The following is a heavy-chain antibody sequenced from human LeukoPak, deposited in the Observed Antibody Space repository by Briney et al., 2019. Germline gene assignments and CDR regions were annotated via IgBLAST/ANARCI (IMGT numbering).Heavy chain of an antibody. CDR2: IYSTGNT. CDR1: GGSISGYY. J-gene: IGHJ4*02. V-gene: IGHV4-4*07. Sequence: PSATLSLTCTVSGGSISGYYWSWIRPPAGKGLEWIGRIYSTGNTNYNPSLRSRVTMSVDRSNNQFSLNLDSVTAADTAVYYCARGGGASGYYDFDYWGQGTLVTVSS. CDR3: ARGGGASGYYDFDY. D-gene: IGHD3-22*01.